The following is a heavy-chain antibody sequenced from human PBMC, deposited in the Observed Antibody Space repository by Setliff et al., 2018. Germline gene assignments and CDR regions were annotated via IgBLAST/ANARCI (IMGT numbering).Heavy chain of an antibody. J-gene: IGHJ3*02. CDR1: GYTSSSYA. Sequence: GGSLRLSCAASGYTSSSYAMTWVRQAPGKGLEWVAFVHYDGVNKHYRDSVKGRFTISRDNSKNTLYLQMNSLRAEDTAVYYCARENRYNFWSGLDAFDIWGQGTMVTVSS. CDR2: VHYDGVNK. CDR3: ARENRYNFWSGLDAFDI. V-gene: IGHV3-30*02. D-gene: IGHD3-3*01.